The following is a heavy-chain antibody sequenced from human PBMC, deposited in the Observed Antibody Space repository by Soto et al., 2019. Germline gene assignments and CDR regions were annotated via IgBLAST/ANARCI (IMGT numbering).Heavy chain of an antibody. V-gene: IGHV1-3*01. D-gene: IGHD2-15*01. CDR1: GYTFTGFA. Sequence: ASVKVSCKASGYTFTGFAIFWVRQAPGQRLEWMGWINAGNGDTKYSQKFQDRVSITRDTFASTAYMDLSSLRSEDTAVYYCARDDSGFSGSRYIDYFNYWGQGALVTVSS. CDR3: ARDDSGFSGSRYIDYFNY. J-gene: IGHJ4*02. CDR2: INAGNGDT.